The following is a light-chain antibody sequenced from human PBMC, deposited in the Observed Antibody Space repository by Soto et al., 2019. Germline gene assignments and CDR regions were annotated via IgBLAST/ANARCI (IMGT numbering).Light chain of an antibody. J-gene: IGKJ5*01. CDR1: QSISSY. V-gene: IGKV1-39*01. Sequence: DIQMTQSPSSLSASVGARVPITCRASQSISSYLNWYQQQPGKAPKLLIYAASSLQSGVPSRFSGSGSGTDFTLTISSLQPGDFATYYCQQSYSTPITFGQGTRLEIK. CDR2: AAS. CDR3: QQSYSTPIT.